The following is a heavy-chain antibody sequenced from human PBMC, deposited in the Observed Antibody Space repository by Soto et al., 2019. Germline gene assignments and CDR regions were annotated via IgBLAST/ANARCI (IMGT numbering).Heavy chain of an antibody. Sequence: QVQLVESGGGVVQPGRSLRLSCATSGFTYGHFGMHWARQAPGKGLELVAVVWHDGSRKLYADSVKGRFTISSDDSKKTLDLQMNSLRVEDTAVYYCARDAYGTAGQGGAFDIWGHGKVVIVSS. D-gene: IGHD3-10*01. CDR1: GFTYGHFG. CDR2: VWHDGSRK. CDR3: ARDAYGTAGQGGAFDI. V-gene: IGHV3-33*01. J-gene: IGHJ3*02.